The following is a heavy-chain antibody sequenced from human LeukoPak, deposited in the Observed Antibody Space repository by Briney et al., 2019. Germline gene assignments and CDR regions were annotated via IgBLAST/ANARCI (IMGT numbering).Heavy chain of an antibody. CDR1: GVAISSDDYY. V-gene: IGHV4-39*02. Sequence: SETLSLTCIVSGVAISSDDYYWSWIRQPPGKGLEWIGSIYYSGSTYYNPSLKSRVTISVNTSKNHFSLKLTSVTAADTAVYYCARAPYYSDSGAFFDYWGQGTLVTVSS. CDR2: IYYSGST. CDR3: ARAPYYSDSGAFFDY. J-gene: IGHJ4*02. D-gene: IGHD3-22*01.